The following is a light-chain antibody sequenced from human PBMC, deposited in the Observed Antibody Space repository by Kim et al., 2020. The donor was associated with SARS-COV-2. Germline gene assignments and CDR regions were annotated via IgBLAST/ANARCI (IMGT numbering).Light chain of an antibody. V-gene: IGKV1-5*03. Sequence: DIQMTQSPSTLSASVGDGVTITCRASQSISNWLTWYQQKPGKAPKLLIYKTSSLQSGVPSRFSGSGPGTEFTPTIRSRQLDDFATYYCKQYGTFGQGTTVEI. CDR2: KTS. J-gene: IGKJ1*01. CDR3: KQYGT. CDR1: QSISNW.